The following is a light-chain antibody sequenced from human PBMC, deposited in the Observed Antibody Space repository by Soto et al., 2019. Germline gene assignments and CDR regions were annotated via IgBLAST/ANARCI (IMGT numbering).Light chain of an antibody. CDR3: QKYNHWPT. J-gene: IGKJ1*01. V-gene: IGKV3-15*01. Sequence: EIVMTQSPATLSVSPGERATLSCRASQSVSSNLAWYQQKPGQAPRLLIYGASTRATGIPARFSGSGSGTEFHLTMSSLLSEAFAVYYCQKYNHWPTFGQRTKLEIK. CDR1: QSVSSN. CDR2: GAS.